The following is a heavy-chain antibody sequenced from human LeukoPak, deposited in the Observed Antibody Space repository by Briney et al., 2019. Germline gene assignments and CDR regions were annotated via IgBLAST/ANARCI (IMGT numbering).Heavy chain of an antibody. CDR2: VGISSGNT. CDR1: GFTFSDYS. Sequence: GGSLRLSCAASGFTFSDYSMNWVRQAPGKGLEWISYVGISSGNTKYADSVKGRFTISGDSAKNSVSLQMNSLRVEDTAVYYCARDHRYAFDNWGQGTLVTVSS. J-gene: IGHJ4*02. D-gene: IGHD5-12*01. CDR3: ARDHRYAFDN. V-gene: IGHV3-48*04.